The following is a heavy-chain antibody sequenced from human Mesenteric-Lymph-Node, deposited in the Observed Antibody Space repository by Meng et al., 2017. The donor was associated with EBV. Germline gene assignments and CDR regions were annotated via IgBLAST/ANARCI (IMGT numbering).Heavy chain of an antibody. CDR1: GFTFSSYS. Sequence: EVHLGGAGGGLVKPGGSLRLSCAASGFTFSSYSMNWVRQAPGKGLEWVSSISSSSYIYYADSVKGRFTISRDNAKNSLYLQMNSLRAEDTAVYYCAREGHGDVPDYWGQGTLVTVSS. D-gene: IGHD4-17*01. CDR3: AREGHGDVPDY. CDR2: ISSSSYI. V-gene: IGHV3-21*01. J-gene: IGHJ4*02.